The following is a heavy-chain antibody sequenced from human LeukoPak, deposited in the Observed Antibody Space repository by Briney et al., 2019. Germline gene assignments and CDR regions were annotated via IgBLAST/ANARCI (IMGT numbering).Heavy chain of an antibody. J-gene: IGHJ4*02. Sequence: GGSLRLSCAASGFTFSSYAMSWVRQAPGKGLEWVSAISGSGGSTYYADSVKGRFTISRDNSKNTLYLQMNSLRAEDTAVYYCAKLASVLLWFGELSFFGYWGQGTLVTVSS. CDR1: GFTFSSYA. CDR3: AKLASVLLWFGELSFFGY. D-gene: IGHD3-10*01. CDR2: ISGSGGST. V-gene: IGHV3-23*01.